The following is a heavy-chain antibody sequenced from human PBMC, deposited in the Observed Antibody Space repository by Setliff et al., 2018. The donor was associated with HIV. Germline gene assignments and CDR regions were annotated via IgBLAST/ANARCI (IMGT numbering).Heavy chain of an antibody. V-gene: IGHV3-66*02. CDR3: VKEAYSNTWNYYYYYIDV. D-gene: IGHD6-13*01. CDR1: GITVSGIY. J-gene: IGHJ6*03. Sequence: GGSLRLSCVASGITVSGIYMTWVRQAPGKGLEWVSVINGGTTTYYADSVKGRFTISRDNSKNTLYLQMSSLRVDDTAVYYCVKEAYSNTWNYYYYYIDVWGKGTTVTVSS. CDR2: INGGTTT.